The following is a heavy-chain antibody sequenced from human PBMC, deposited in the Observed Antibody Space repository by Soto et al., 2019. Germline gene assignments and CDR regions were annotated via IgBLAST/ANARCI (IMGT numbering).Heavy chain of an antibody. CDR3: ASALTGVDTAMGSYYYYGRDV. J-gene: IGHJ6*02. CDR2: IIPIFGTA. Sequence: QVQLVQSGAEVKKPGSSVKVSCKASGGTFSSYAISWVRQAPGQGLEWMGGIIPIFGTANYAQKFQGRVTITADESTNTAYMELSSLRYEDTAVYYCASALTGVDTAMGSYYYYGRDVWGQGTTVTVSS. D-gene: IGHD5-18*01. V-gene: IGHV1-69*01. CDR1: GGTFSSYA.